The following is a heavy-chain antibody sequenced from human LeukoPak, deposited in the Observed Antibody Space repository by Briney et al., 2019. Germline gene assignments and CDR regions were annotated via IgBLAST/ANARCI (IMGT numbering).Heavy chain of an antibody. CDR2: ISVSGGSA. Sequence: TGGSLRLSCAAAGFIFNNYAISWVRQAPGRGREWVSAISVSGGSAYYAACVRGRFPIYKDNSKNTLFLQMESLRGEDTAVYYCAQGSYCTGTDCYNMDVWGQGTTVTVSS. CDR3: AQGSYCTGTDCYNMDV. V-gene: IGHV3-23*01. D-gene: IGHD2-2*02. CDR1: GFIFNNYA. J-gene: IGHJ6*02.